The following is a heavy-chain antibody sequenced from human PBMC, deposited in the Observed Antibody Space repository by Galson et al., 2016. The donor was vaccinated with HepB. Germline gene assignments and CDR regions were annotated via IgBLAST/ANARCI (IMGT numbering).Heavy chain of an antibody. V-gene: IGHV3-74*01. CDR2: VNPDGSVT. J-gene: IGHJ6*02. CDR1: GLTLTYHW. Sequence: SLRLSCAASGLTLTYHWMQWVRQAPGKGLVLVSRVNPDGSVTRYADSVKGRFTTSRDNAKNTVYLQMNSLRAEDTALYYCVRDGGHFELDVWGQGTTVTVSS. CDR3: VRDGGHFELDV.